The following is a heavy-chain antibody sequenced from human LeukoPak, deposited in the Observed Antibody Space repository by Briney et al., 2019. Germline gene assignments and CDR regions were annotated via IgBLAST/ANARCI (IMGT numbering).Heavy chain of an antibody. V-gene: IGHV3-30*02. CDR2: IQNDASKK. CDR3: AKDPTHGWGFEN. Sequence: GGSLRLSCATSRFTLSTYGMQWVRQAPGKGLEWVAFIQNDASKKYYADSVKGRFTIYRDNSKNTLYLQLNSLRAEDTAVYYCAKDPTHGWGFENWGQGTLVTVSS. D-gene: IGHD6-19*01. J-gene: IGHJ4*02. CDR1: RFTLSTYG.